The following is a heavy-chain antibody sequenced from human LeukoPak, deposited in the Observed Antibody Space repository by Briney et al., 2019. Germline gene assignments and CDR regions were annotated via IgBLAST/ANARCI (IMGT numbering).Heavy chain of an antibody. CDR3: AELGITMIGGV. Sequence: GGSLRLSCAASGFTFSSYWMSWVRQTPGKGLEWVANIKQDGGEEYYVDSVKGRFTISRDNAKNSLYLQMNSLRAEDTAVYYCAELGITMIGGVWGKGTTVTISS. V-gene: IGHV3-7*01. CDR2: IKQDGGEE. J-gene: IGHJ6*04. D-gene: IGHD3-10*02. CDR1: GFTFSSYW.